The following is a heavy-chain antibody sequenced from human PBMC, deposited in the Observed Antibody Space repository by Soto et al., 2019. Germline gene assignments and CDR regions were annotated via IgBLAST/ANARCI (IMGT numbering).Heavy chain of an antibody. D-gene: IGHD6-6*01. J-gene: IGHJ4*02. CDR1: GYTFTSYG. CDR2: MNPNSGNT. V-gene: IGHV1-8*01. CDR3: ARVGIAARPRDY. Sequence: GASVKVSCKASGYTFTSYGINWVRQATGQGLEWMGWMNPNSGNTGYAQKFQGRVTMTRNTSISTAYMELSSLRSEDTAVYYCARVGIAARPRDYWGQGTLVTVSS.